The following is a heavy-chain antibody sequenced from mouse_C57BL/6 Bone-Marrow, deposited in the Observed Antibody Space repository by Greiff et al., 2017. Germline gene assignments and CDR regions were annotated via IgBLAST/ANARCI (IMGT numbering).Heavy chain of an antibody. CDR1: GYTFPSYW. V-gene: IGHV1-61*01. D-gene: IGHD2-3*01. CDR3: ARRWLQPDA. Sequence: QVQLQQPGAELVRPGSSVKLSCKASGYTFPSYWMDWVKQRPGQGLEWIGNIYPSDSETPYNQKFKDKATLTVDKSSSTAYMQLSSLTSENSAVYYGARRWLQPDAWGTGTTLTVSS. J-gene: IGHJ2*01. CDR2: IYPSDSET.